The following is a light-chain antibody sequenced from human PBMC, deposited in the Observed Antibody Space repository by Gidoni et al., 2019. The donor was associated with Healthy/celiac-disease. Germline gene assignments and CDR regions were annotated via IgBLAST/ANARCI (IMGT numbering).Light chain of an antibody. V-gene: IGKV3-11*01. J-gene: IGKJ1*01. CDR1: QSVSSY. CDR2: DAS. CDR3: QQRSNWPPT. Sequence: EIVLTQSPATLSLSPGERATLSCRASQSVSSYLAWYQQKPGQAHRLLIYDASNRATGIPARFSGSGSGTDFTLTISSLAPEDFAVYYCQQRSNWPPTFGQGTKVEIK.